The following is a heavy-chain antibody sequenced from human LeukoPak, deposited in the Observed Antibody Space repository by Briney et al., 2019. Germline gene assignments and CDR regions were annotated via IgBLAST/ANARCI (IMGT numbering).Heavy chain of an antibody. J-gene: IGHJ3*02. V-gene: IGHV3-33*01. D-gene: IGHD2-2*01. CDR1: GFTFSSYG. Sequence: PGGSLRLSCAASGFTFSSYGMHWVRQAPGKGLEWVAVIWYDGSNKYYADSVKGRFTISRDNSKNTLYLQMNSLRAEDTAVYYCARGCSSTSCYRFPYDAFDIWGQGTMVTVSS. CDR3: ARGCSSTSCYRFPYDAFDI. CDR2: IWYDGSNK.